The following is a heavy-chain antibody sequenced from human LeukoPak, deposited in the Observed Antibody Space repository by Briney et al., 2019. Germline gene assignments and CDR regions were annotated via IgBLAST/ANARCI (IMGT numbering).Heavy chain of an antibody. J-gene: IGHJ4*02. CDR1: GFTFSSYG. V-gene: IGHV3-30*18. D-gene: IGHD6-19*01. CDR2: ISYDGSNK. Sequence: GESLRLSCAAYGFTFSSYGRRWVRQAPGKGLEWVGVISYDGSNKYYADSLKRRFTISRDNSKNTLYLQLNSLTAAATAVYYCAKASGHSSGCYFGYWGQGTLVTVSS. CDR3: AKASGHSSGCYFGY.